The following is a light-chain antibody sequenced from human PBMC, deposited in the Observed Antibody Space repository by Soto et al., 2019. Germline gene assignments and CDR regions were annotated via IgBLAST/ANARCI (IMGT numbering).Light chain of an antibody. Sequence: QAVVTHEPSLTVSPGGTVTLTCGSSPGTVPSGHYPLWSQQKPGQAPRTLIYDTTNRHSWTPARFSGALLGGQAALTLSGAQPEEEAADYCFLAHSGVGVFGGGTKRTV. V-gene: IGLV7-46*01. J-gene: IGLJ2*01. CDR2: DTT. CDR3: FLAHSGVGV. CDR1: PGTVPSGHY.